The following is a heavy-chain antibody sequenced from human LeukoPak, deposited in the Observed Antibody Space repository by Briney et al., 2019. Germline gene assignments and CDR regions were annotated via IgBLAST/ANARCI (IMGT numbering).Heavy chain of an antibody. Sequence: GGSLRLSCAASGFTFSSYSMNWVRQAPGKGLEWVSSISSSSSYIYYADSVRGRFTISRDNAKNSLYLQMNSLRAEDTALYYCARGGPAARGMSNCDKWGGGTVVSVS. V-gene: IGHV3-21*01. CDR3: ARGGPAARGMSNCDK. CDR2: ISSSSSYI. CDR1: GFTFSSYS. J-gene: IGHJ4*02. D-gene: IGHD2-2*01.